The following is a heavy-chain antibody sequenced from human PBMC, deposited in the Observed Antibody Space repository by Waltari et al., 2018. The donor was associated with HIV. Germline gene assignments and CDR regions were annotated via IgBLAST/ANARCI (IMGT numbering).Heavy chain of an antibody. J-gene: IGHJ2*01. Sequence: QVQLQESGPGLVKPSQTLSLTCTVSGGSIPSGDYHWTWIRQPAGKGLEWIGRVYTSGSANYNPSLRSRVTMSLDTSKNQFSMKLTSVTAADTAVYYCARGLDILTGHYHWFLDVWGRGTLVTVSS. CDR2: VYTSGSA. CDR3: ARGLDILTGHYHWFLDV. CDR1: GGSIPSGDYH. V-gene: IGHV4-61*02. D-gene: IGHD3-9*01.